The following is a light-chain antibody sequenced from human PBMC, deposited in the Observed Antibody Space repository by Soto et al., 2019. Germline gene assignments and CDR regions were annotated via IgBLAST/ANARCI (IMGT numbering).Light chain of an antibody. CDR1: INDVGGYNY. CDR2: EVT. V-gene: IGLV2-8*01. CDR3: SSYAGSNSLGV. Sequence: QSALTQPPSASGSPGQSVTISCTGTINDVGGYNYVSWYQQLPGKAPKLMIYEVTKRPSGVPDRFSGSKSGNTASLTVSGLQAETEDDYNCSSYAGSNSLGVFGGGTKLTVL. J-gene: IGLJ3*02.